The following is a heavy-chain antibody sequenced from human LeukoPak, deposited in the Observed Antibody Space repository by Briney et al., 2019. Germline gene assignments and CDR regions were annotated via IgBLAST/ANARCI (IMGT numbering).Heavy chain of an antibody. CDR1: GFTVSSNY. CDR2: VYSGGRT. Sequence: GGSLRLSCAASGFTVSSNYMSWVRQAPGKGLEWVSVVYSGGRTYYADSVKDRFTISKDNSKNTLYLQMNSLRVEDTAMYYCAREAVAVAGHFDYWGQGTLVTVSS. CDR3: AREAVAVAGHFDY. V-gene: IGHV3-53*01. J-gene: IGHJ4*02. D-gene: IGHD6-19*01.